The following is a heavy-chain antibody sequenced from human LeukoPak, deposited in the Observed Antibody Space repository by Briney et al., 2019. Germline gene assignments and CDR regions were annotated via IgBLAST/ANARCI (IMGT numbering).Heavy chain of an antibody. Sequence: NPSETLSLTCTVSGGSISSYYWSWIRQPPGKGLEWIGRVYTSGSTNYNPSLKSRVTISVDTSKNQFSLKLSSVTAADTAVYYCAATHHDYGDYRGWGQGTLVTVSS. J-gene: IGHJ4*02. D-gene: IGHD4-17*01. V-gene: IGHV4-4*07. CDR3: AATHHDYGDYRG. CDR2: VYTSGST. CDR1: GGSISSYY.